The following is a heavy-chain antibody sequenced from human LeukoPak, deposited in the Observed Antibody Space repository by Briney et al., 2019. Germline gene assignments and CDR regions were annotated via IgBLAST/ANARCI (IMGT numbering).Heavy chain of an antibody. V-gene: IGHV4-59*01. CDR2: IYYSGST. J-gene: IGHJ5*02. Sequence: SETLSLTCTVSGGSISSYYWSWIRQPPGQGLEWIGYIYYSGSTNYNPSLKSRVTISVDTSKNQFSLKLSSVTAADTAVYYCAGYYGSGSRFDPWGQGTLVTVSS. CDR1: GGSISSYY. CDR3: AGYYGSGSRFDP. D-gene: IGHD3-10*01.